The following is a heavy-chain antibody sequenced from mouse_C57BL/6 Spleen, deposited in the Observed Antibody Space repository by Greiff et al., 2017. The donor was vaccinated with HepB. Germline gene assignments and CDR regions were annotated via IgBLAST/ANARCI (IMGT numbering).Heavy chain of an antibody. CDR1: GYSFTGYY. Sequence: VQLQQSGPELVKPGASVKISCKASGYSFTGYYMNWVKQSPEKSLEWIGEINPSTGGTTYNQKFKAKATLTVDKSSSTAYMQLKSLTSEDSAVYYCARRGSSPYWYFDVWGTGTTVTVSS. D-gene: IGHD1-1*01. V-gene: IGHV1-42*01. CDR2: INPSTGGT. J-gene: IGHJ1*03. CDR3: ARRGSSPYWYFDV.